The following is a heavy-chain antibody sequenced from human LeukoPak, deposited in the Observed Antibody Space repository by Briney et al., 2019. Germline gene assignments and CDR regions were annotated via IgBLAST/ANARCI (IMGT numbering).Heavy chain of an antibody. V-gene: IGHV4-39*01. CDR3: ARAAYSSSWYGESSWFDP. Sequence: PSETLSFTCTVSGGSISSSSYYWGWIRQPPGKGLEWIGSIYYSGSTYYNPSLKSRLTISVDTSKNQFSLKLSSVTAADTAVYYCARAAYSSSWYGESSWFDPWGQGTLVTVSS. CDR2: IYYSGST. D-gene: IGHD6-13*01. J-gene: IGHJ5*02. CDR1: GGSISSSSYY.